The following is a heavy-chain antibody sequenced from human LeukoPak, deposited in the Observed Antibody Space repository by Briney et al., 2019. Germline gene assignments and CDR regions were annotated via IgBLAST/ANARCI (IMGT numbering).Heavy chain of an antibody. CDR3: ARGLVGDQGIDY. CDR2: ISYDGSNK. D-gene: IGHD2-21*02. CDR1: GFTFSSYG. V-gene: IGHV3-30*03. Sequence: GGSLRLSCAASGFTFSSYGMHWVRQAPGKGLEWVAVISYDGSNKYYADSVKGRFTISRDNSKNTLYLQMNSLRAEDTAVYYCARGLVGDQGIDYWGQGTLVTVSS. J-gene: IGHJ4*02.